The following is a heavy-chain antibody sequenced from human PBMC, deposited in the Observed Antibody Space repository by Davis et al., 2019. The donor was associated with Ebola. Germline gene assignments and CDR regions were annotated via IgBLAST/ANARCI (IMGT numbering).Heavy chain of an antibody. CDR3: ARGPELLWFGESNKALDY. V-gene: IGHV1-24*01. J-gene: IGHJ4*02. Sequence: ASVKVSCKVSGYILTELSIHWVRQAPGQGLEWMGNFDPEDNEIIYAHKFEGRVTMTEDTSAHTAYMELSRLRSEDTAVYYCARGPELLWFGESNKALDYWGQGTLVTVSS. CDR1: GYILTELS. D-gene: IGHD3-10*01. CDR2: FDPEDNEI.